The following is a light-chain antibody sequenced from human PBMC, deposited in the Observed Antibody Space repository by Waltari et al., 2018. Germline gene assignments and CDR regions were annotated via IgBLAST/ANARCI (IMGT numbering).Light chain of an antibody. CDR3: AAWDNSLSAVV. Sequence: QSVLTQPPSASETPGQRVTISCSGSSSNIGSNYVCWYQQLPGTAPKLLIYRNNQRPSGVPDRFSGSKSGTSASLAISGLRSEDEADYYCAAWDNSLSAVVFGGGTRVTVL. CDR2: RNN. CDR1: SSNIGSNY. J-gene: IGLJ2*01. V-gene: IGLV1-47*01.